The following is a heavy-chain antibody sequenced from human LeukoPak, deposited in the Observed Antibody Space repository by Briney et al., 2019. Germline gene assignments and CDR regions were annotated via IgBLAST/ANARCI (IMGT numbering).Heavy chain of an antibody. D-gene: IGHD4-17*01. CDR3: ANEIRPNDY. Sequence: GGSLRLSCAASGFTFSSYAMHWVRQAPGKGLEWVAVISYDGSNKYYADSVKGRFTFSRDNSKNMLYLQMNSLRAEDTAVYYCANEIRPNDYWGQGTQVTVSS. J-gene: IGHJ4*02. CDR2: ISYDGSNK. CDR1: GFTFSSYA. V-gene: IGHV3-30-3*02.